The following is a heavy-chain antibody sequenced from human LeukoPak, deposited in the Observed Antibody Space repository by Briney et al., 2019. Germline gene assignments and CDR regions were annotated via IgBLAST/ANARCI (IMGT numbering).Heavy chain of an antibody. CDR1: GFTVSNNY. CDR2: IYSGGST. Sequence: GGSLRLSCAASGFTVSNNYMSWVRQASGKGLEWVSVIYSGGSTYYADSVKGRFTISRDNSKNTLYLQINSLRAEDTAVYYCARASSGYVPYYFDYWGQGTLVTVSS. D-gene: IGHD5-12*01. CDR3: ARASSGYVPYYFDY. V-gene: IGHV3-53*01. J-gene: IGHJ4*02.